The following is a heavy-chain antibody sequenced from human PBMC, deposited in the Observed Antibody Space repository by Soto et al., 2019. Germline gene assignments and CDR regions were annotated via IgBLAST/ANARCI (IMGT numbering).Heavy chain of an antibody. CDR3: AKPGGHRSGYFDY. V-gene: IGHV3-30*18. Sequence: GESLKISCAASGFTFSSYGMHWVRQAPGKGLEWVAVISYDGSNKYYADSVKGRSTISRDNSKNTLYLQMNSLRAEDTAVYYCAKPGGHRSGYFDYWGQGTLVTVSS. CDR1: GFTFSSYG. CDR2: ISYDGSNK. D-gene: IGHD3-3*01. J-gene: IGHJ4*02.